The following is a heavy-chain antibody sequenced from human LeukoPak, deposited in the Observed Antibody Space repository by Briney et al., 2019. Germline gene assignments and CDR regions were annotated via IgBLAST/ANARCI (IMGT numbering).Heavy chain of an antibody. J-gene: IGHJ3*01. CDR2: IYTSGST. CDR3: ASEDLWSGYHHDAFDF. D-gene: IGHD3-3*01. V-gene: IGHV4-4*07. Sequence: SETLSLNCTVSGGSISSYYWRWIRQPAGKGLEWIGRIYTSGSTNYNPSLKSRVTMSVDTSKNQFSLKLSSVTAADTAVYYCASEDLWSGYHHDAFDFWGQGTMVTVSS. CDR1: GGSISSYY.